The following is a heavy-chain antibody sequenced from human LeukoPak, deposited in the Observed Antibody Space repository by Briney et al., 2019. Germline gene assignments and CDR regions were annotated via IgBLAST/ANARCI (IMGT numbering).Heavy chain of an antibody. Sequence: PSETLSLTCTVSGYSISSGYYWGWIRQPPGKGLEWIGSIYHSGSTYCNPSLKSRVTISVDTSKNQFSLKLSSVTAADTAVYYCARDLRGFRDIVVVPAVFSFDYWGQGTLVTVSS. D-gene: IGHD2-2*01. CDR3: ARDLRGFRDIVVVPAVFSFDY. CDR2: IYHSGST. J-gene: IGHJ4*02. V-gene: IGHV4-38-2*02. CDR1: GYSISSGYY.